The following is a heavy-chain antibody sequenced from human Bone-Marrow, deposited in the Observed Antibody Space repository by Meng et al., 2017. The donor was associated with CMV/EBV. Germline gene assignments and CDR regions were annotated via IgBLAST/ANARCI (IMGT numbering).Heavy chain of an antibody. J-gene: IGHJ4*02. Sequence: FTFRAAWMTWVRQAPGKGPEWVGRIKSKADGETADSAAPVKGRFIVSRDDSKSTLYLLMNSLKTEDTAMYYCIRDDTWGYCSGPSCFWGPGTLVTVSS. V-gene: IGHV3-15*01. CDR1: FTFRAAW. D-gene: IGHD2-15*01. CDR3: IRDDTWGYCSGPSCF. CDR2: IKSKADGETA.